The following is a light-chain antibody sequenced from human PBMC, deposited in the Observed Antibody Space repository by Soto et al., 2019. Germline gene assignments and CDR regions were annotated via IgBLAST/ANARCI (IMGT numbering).Light chain of an antibody. CDR3: SSYTSSSTVV. J-gene: IGLJ2*01. V-gene: IGLV2-14*03. CDR2: HVS. Sequence: QSVLTQPASVSGSPGQSITISCIGSSSDVGGYNYVSWYQHPPGKAPKLMIYHVSNRPSGVSNRFSGSKSGNTASLTISGLQAEDEADYYCSSYTSSSTVVFGGGTKLTVL. CDR1: SSDVGGYNY.